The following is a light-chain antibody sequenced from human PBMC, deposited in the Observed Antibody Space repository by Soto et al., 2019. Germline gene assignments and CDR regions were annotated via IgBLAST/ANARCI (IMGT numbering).Light chain of an antibody. J-gene: IGLJ3*02. CDR3: ATWDSSLRAWV. Sequence: QSVLTQPPSVSAAPGQRVTISCSGSSSNIGSNYVSWYQHFPGTAPKLLIYDNNNRPSGIPDRFSGLKSGTSATLGINGLQPGDEADYYCATWDSSLRAWVFGGGTKVTVL. CDR1: SSNIGSNY. V-gene: IGLV1-51*01. CDR2: DNN.